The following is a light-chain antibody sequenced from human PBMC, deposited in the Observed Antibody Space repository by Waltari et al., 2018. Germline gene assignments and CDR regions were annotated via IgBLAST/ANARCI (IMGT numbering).Light chain of an antibody. J-gene: IGKJ1*01. CDR2: RVS. Sequence: DVVMTQSPLSLPVTLGQPASISCTSSQSLVHSDGNTYLNWFQQRPGQSPRRLFYRVSNRDSGVPDRFSGRGSGTDFTLKISRVEAEDVGVYYCMQGTHWPWTFGQGTKVEIK. CDR3: MQGTHWPWT. V-gene: IGKV2-30*02. CDR1: QSLVHSDGNTY.